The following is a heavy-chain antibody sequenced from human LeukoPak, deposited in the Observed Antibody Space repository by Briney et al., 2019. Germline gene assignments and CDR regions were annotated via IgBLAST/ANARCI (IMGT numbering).Heavy chain of an antibody. CDR1: GDSISSYY. Sequence: PSETLSLTCTVSGDSISSYYWSWIRQPAGKGLEWIGRVYTSGNTSYNPSLKSRVTMSVDTSKNQFSLKLTSVTAADTAVYYCARGLSHSKDIWGQGTMVTVSS. J-gene: IGHJ3*02. CDR3: ARGLSHSKDI. CDR2: VYTSGNT. V-gene: IGHV4-4*07.